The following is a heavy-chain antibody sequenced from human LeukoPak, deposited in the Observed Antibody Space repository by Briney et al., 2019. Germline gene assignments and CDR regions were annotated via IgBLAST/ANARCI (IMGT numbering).Heavy chain of an antibody. Sequence: SETLSLTCTVSGGSINSGSYYWSWIRQPAGKGLEWIGRIYTSGSTNYNPSLESRLTISADTSKNQLSLKVRSVTAADTAVYYCARDWGFQWLDPWGQGTLVTVPS. J-gene: IGHJ5*02. D-gene: IGHD3-16*01. CDR2: IYTSGST. V-gene: IGHV4-61*02. CDR1: GGSINSGSYY. CDR3: ARDWGFQWLDP.